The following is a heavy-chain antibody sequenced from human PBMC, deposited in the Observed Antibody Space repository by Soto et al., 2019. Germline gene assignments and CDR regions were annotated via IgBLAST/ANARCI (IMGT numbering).Heavy chain of an antibody. CDR2: ISAYNGNT. V-gene: IGHV1-18*01. J-gene: IGHJ5*02. D-gene: IGHD6-19*01. CDR1: GYTFTSYG. CDR3: AREAGGIAVAGTDNWFDP. Sequence: ASVKVSCKASGYTFTSYGISWVRQAPGQGLEWMGWISAYNGNTNYAQKLQGRVTMTTDTSTSTAYMELRSLRSDDTAVYYCAREAGGIAVAGTDNWFDPWGQGTLVTVS.